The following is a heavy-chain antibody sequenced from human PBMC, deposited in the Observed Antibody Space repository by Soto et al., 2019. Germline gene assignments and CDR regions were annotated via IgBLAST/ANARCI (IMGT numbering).Heavy chain of an antibody. J-gene: IGHJ5*02. Sequence: QVQLVQSGAEVKKPGSSVKVSCKASGGTFSSYTISWVRQAPGQGLEWMGRIIPTLGIANYAQKFQGRVTITADKSTSTAYMELSSLRSEDTAVYYCARDARSSSDWFDPWGQGTLVTVSS. CDR1: GGTFSSYT. CDR3: ARDARSSSDWFDP. V-gene: IGHV1-69*08. CDR2: IIPTLGIA.